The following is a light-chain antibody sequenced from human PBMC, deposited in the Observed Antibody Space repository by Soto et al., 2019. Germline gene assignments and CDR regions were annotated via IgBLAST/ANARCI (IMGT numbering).Light chain of an antibody. CDR2: GAS. CDR3: QQYHNWWT. CDR1: QSISSN. J-gene: IGKJ1*01. Sequence: IGMTHSRATLSVSPGEIATRYCRASQSISSNLARYQQKPGQAPRLLIYGASTRATGIPARFSGSGSGTGFTLTISSLQSEDFAVYYCQQYHNWWTFGQGTKVDIK. V-gene: IGKV3-15*01.